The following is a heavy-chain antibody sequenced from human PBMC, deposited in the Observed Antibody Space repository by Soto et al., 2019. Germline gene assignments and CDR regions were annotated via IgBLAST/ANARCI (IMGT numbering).Heavy chain of an antibody. D-gene: IGHD3-10*01. J-gene: IGHJ4*02. CDR1: GFTVSSNY. CDR2: IYSGGRT. Sequence: EVQLVESGGGLVQPGGSLRLSCAASGFTVSSNYMSWVRQAPGKGLEWVSVIYSGGRTYYADYVKGRFTISRDNSKNTLYLQMNRMRAEDTAVYYCARSSYGSGSYYPGDWGQGTLVTVSS. CDR3: ARSSYGSGSYYPGD. V-gene: IGHV3-66*01.